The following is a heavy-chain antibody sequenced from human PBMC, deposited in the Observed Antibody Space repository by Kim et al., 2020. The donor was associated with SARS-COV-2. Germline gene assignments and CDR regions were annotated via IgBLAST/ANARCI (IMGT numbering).Heavy chain of an antibody. Sequence: GGSLRLSCAASGFTFSDYYMSWIRQAPGKGLEWVSYISSSSSYTNYADSVKGRFTISRDNAKNSLYLQMNSLRAEDTAVYYCARVTSVTTSWFDPWGQGTLVTVSS. D-gene: IGHD4-17*01. CDR1: GFTFSDYY. CDR2: ISSSSSYT. V-gene: IGHV3-11*05. CDR3: ARVTSVTTSWFDP. J-gene: IGHJ5*02.